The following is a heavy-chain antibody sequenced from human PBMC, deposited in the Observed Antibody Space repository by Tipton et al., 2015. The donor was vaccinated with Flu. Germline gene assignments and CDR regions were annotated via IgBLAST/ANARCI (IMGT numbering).Heavy chain of an antibody. Sequence: TLSLTCTVSGGSISSYYWSWIRQPPGKGLEWIGYIYYSGSTNYNPSLKSRVTISVDTSTNQFSLKLSSVTAADTAVYYCAREVVVPAAIGINWFDPWGQGTLVTVSS. CDR3: AREVVVPAAIGINWFDP. CDR1: GGSISSYY. CDR2: IYYSGST. V-gene: IGHV4-59*01. D-gene: IGHD2-2*01. J-gene: IGHJ5*02.